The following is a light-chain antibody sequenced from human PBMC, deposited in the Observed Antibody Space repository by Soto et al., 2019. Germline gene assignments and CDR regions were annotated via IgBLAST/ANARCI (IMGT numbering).Light chain of an antibody. CDR1: QSVSSSY. CDR3: QQYDSSPRT. V-gene: IGKV3-20*01. Sequence: EIVLTQSPGTLSLSPGERATLSCRASQSVSSSYVAWYQQKPGQAPRLLIYGASRRATGIPDRFSGSGSGTDFILTISRLEAEDFAVYYCQQYDSSPRTFGQGTKVEIK. CDR2: GAS. J-gene: IGKJ1*01.